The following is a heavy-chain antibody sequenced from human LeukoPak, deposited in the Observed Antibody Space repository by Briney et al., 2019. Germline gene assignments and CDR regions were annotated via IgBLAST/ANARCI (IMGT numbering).Heavy chain of an antibody. J-gene: IGHJ4*02. Sequence: PSETLSLTCTVSGGSISSSTYYWGWIRQAPGKVLEWIGSIHYSGSTYYNLSLKSRVTISVDTSKNQFSLKLSSVTAADTAVYYCARRWEAVAGIDYWGQGTLVTVSS. D-gene: IGHD6-19*01. CDR2: IHYSGST. CDR3: ARRWEAVAGIDY. CDR1: GGSISSSTYY. V-gene: IGHV4-39*01.